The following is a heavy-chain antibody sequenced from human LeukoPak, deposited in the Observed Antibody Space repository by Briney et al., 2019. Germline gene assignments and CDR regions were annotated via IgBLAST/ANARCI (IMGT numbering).Heavy chain of an antibody. J-gene: IGHJ5*02. CDR2: INPNSGGT. CDR1: GYTFTGYY. V-gene: IGHV1-2*02. CDR3: VRDKGYCTNGVCLGSNWFDP. D-gene: IGHD2-8*01. Sequence: ASVKVSCKASGYTFTGYYMHWVRQAPGQGLEWMGWINPNSGGTNYAQKFQGRVTMTRDTSISTAYMELSRLRSDDTAVYYCVRDKGYCTNGVCLGSNWFDPWGQGTLVTVSS.